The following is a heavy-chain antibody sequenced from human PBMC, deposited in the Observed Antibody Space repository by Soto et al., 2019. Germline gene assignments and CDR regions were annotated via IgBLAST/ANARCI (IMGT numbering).Heavy chain of an antibody. CDR2: IKQDGSEK. Sequence: GGSLRLSCAASGFTFSSYWMSWVRQAPGKGLEWVANIKQDGSEKYYVDSVKGRFTISRDNAKNSLYLQMNSLRAEDTAVYYSARFYYDGSGYLPSPSNYYYGMDVWAKGPRTPSP. CDR3: ARFYYDGSGYLPSPSNYYYGMDV. J-gene: IGHJ6*02. D-gene: IGHD3-22*01. V-gene: IGHV3-7*04. CDR1: GFTFSSYW.